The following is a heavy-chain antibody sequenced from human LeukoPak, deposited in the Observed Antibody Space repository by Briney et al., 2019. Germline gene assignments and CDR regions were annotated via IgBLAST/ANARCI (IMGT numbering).Heavy chain of an antibody. CDR1: GFTYSTYR. V-gene: IGHV3-21*01. J-gene: IGHJ6*02. D-gene: IGHD4-23*01. CDR3: AIHEPVITPSSYYYGMDV. CDR2: ISYNSRYI. Sequence: GRSLRLSCAASGFTYSTYRMNWVRQARGKGLERVSSISYNSRYIYYADSVKGRFTVSRDNAKNSLYLQMNGLRAEDTAVYYCAIHEPVITPSSYYYGMDVWGPGTTVIVSS.